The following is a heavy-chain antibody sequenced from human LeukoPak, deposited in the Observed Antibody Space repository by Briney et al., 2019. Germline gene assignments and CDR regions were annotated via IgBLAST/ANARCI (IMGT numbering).Heavy chain of an antibody. J-gene: IGHJ6*02. Sequence: PSGRSLRLSCAASGFTFSSYAMHWVRQAPGKGLEWVAVISYDGSNKYYADSVKGRFTISRDNSKNTLYLQVNSLRAEDTAVYYCAREAAAAPNYYYYGMDVWGQGTTVTVSS. CDR3: AREAAAAPNYYYYGMDV. CDR1: GFTFSSYA. CDR2: ISYDGSNK. D-gene: IGHD6-13*01. V-gene: IGHV3-30-3*01.